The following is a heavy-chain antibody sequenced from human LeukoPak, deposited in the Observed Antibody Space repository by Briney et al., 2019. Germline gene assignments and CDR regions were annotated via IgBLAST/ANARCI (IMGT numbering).Heavy chain of an antibody. CDR2: IRSNGGST. J-gene: IGHJ4*02. Sequence: GGSLRLSCAASGFTFRRYPLHWVRQAPGEGLEYVSGIRSNGGSTHYATSVKGRFTISRHNSKNTLHLQMGSLRAEDMAVYYCARFSGSGGSYYFDYWGQGTVVTVSS. V-gene: IGHV3-64*01. CDR3: ARFSGSGGSYYFDY. D-gene: IGHD6-19*01. CDR1: GFTFRRYP.